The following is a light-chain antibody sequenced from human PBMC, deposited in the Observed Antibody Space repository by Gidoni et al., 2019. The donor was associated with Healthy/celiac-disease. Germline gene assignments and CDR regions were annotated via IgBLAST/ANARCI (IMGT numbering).Light chain of an antibody. CDR3: QQYNNWPPVT. CDR1: QSVSSN. Sequence: ELVMTQSPATLSVSPGERAPLSCRASQSVSSNLAWYQQKPGQAPRLLLYGASTRATGIPARFSGSGSGTEFTLTISSLQSEDFAVYYCQQYNNWPPVTFGQGTRLEIK. J-gene: IGKJ5*01. V-gene: IGKV3-15*01. CDR2: GAS.